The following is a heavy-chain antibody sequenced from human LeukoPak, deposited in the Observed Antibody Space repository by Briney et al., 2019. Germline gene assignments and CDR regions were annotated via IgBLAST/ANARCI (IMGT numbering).Heavy chain of an antibody. J-gene: IGHJ5*02. D-gene: IGHD5-12*01. CDR3: ARDGDIVATIYGLGP. Sequence: ASVKVSCEASGYTFTSYGISWVRQAPGQGLEWMGWINPNSGGTNYAQKFQGRVTMTRDTSISTAYMELSRLRSDDTAVYYCARDGDIVATIYGLGPWGQGTLVTVSS. CDR2: INPNSGGT. CDR1: GYTFTSYG. V-gene: IGHV1-2*02.